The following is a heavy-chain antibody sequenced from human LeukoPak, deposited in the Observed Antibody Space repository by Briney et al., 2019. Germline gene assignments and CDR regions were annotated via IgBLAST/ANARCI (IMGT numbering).Heavy chain of an antibody. Sequence: PSETLSLTCAVYGRYFSGYYWSWIRQPPGKGLEWIGEINHSGSTNYNPSLKSRVTISVDASKNQFSLKLSSVTAADTAVYYCARFLGSGWYGVDYWGQGTLVTVSS. CDR1: GRYFSGYY. J-gene: IGHJ4*02. V-gene: IGHV4-34*01. D-gene: IGHD6-19*01. CDR3: ARFLGSGWYGVDY. CDR2: INHSGST.